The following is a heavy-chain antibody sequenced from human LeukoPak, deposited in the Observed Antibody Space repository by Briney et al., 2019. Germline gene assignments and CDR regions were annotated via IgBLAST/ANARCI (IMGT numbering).Heavy chain of an antibody. Sequence: SETLSLTCTVSGDSISSSNCYWGWIRQPPGKGLEWIGSIYFSGSTNYNPSLKSRVTISVDTSKKQLSLKLRSVTAADTAVYYCARGQKKKDVVVVVAAKGYYYMDVWGKGTTVTVSS. V-gene: IGHV4-39*07. CDR2: IYFSGST. CDR3: ARGQKKKDVVVVVAAKGYYYMDV. D-gene: IGHD2-15*01. J-gene: IGHJ6*03. CDR1: GDSISSSNCY.